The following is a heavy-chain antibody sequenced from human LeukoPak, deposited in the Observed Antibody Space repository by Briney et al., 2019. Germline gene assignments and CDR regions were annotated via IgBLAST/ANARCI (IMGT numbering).Heavy chain of an antibody. CDR2: INPNSGGT. V-gene: IGHV1-2*02. Sequence: ASVTVSCKASGYTFTDYYLQWVRQAPGQGLEWMGWINPNSGGTNSAQKFQGRVTMTRDTSVSTAYMELSRLRSDDTAVYYCARDHCTSSGCYEYYYYGMDVWGQGTTVTVSS. CDR3: ARDHCTSSGCYEYYYYGMDV. D-gene: IGHD2-2*01. CDR1: GYTFTDYY. J-gene: IGHJ6*02.